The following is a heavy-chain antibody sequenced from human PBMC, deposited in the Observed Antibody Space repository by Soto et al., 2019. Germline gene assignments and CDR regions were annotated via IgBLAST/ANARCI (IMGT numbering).Heavy chain of an antibody. CDR2: INHSGST. Sequence: SETLSLTCAVYGGSFIGYYWSWIRQPPGKGREWIGEINHSGSTNYNPSLKSRVTISVDTSKNQFSLKLSSVTAADTAVYYCARGTKDYCSGGSCKRPFDYWGQGTLVTVSS. D-gene: IGHD2-15*01. CDR3: ARGTKDYCSGGSCKRPFDY. V-gene: IGHV4-34*01. CDR1: GGSFIGYY. J-gene: IGHJ4*02.